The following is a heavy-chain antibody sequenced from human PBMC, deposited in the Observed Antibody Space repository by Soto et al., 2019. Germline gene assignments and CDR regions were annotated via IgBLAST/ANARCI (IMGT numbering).Heavy chain of an antibody. J-gene: IGHJ3*02. CDR3: AKYINGDYTILSGLNI. D-gene: IGHD4-17*01. Sequence: EVQLVESGGGLVQPGRSLRLSCAASGFTFGDYAMHWVRQAPGKGLEWVSGISWNSGSIGYADSVKGRFTISRDNAKNSLDLQMNSLRAEDTALYYCAKYINGDYTILSGLNIWGQGTMVTVSS. V-gene: IGHV3-9*01. CDR1: GFTFGDYA. CDR2: ISWNSGSI.